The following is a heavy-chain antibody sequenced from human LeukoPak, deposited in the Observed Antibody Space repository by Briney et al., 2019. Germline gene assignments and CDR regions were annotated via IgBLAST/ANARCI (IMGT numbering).Heavy chain of an antibody. CDR2: ISYGGNNE. D-gene: IGHD1-1*01. CDR1: GFTFSSSP. CDR3: ARGGNPIYYYYLDV. Sequence: PGGSLRLSCAASGFTFSSSPMHWVRQAPGKGLEWVAVISYGGNNEDYADSVKGRSTISRDNSKNTLYLQMNSLRAEDTAVYHCARGGNPIYYYYLDVWGKGTTVTVSS. J-gene: IGHJ6*03. V-gene: IGHV3-30-3*01.